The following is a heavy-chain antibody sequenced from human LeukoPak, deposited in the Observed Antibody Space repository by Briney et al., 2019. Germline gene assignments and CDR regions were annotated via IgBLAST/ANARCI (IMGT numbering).Heavy chain of an antibody. Sequence: GGSLRLSCAASGFTFSGYGMSWVRQAPGKGLEWVSGISGSGSSTYYADSVKGRFTISRDNSKNTLYLQMNSLRAEDTAVYYCAKSSGWSPYYCGMDVWGQGTTVTVSS. D-gene: IGHD6-19*01. CDR1: GFTFSGYG. CDR2: ISGSGSST. CDR3: AKSSGWSPYYCGMDV. J-gene: IGHJ6*02. V-gene: IGHV3-23*01.